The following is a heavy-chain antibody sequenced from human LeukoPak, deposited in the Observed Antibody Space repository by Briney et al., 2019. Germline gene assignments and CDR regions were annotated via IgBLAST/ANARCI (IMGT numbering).Heavy chain of an antibody. J-gene: IGHJ4*02. CDR2: ISGSGGST. V-gene: IGHV3-23*01. CDR3: AKGGYFDY. CDR1: GFTFSSYW. Sequence: LAGGSLRLSCAASGFTFSSYWMHWVGQAPGKGLVWVAAISGSGGSTYYADSVKGRFTISRDNSKNTPYLQMNSLRAEDTAVYYCAKGGYFDYWGQGTLVTVSS.